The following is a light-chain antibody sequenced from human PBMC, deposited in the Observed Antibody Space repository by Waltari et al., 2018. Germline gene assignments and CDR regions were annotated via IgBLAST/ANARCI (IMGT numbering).Light chain of an antibody. V-gene: IGLV2-14*03. J-gene: IGLJ3*02. CDR1: SSHIGGDKE. CDR3: SSYTTSSTWV. Sequence: SSLKQPPSLSRSPGTSIARHCTGSSSHIGGDKEVSWYQQHPGKAPKLMIFDVNNRPSGVSNRFSGSKSGNTASLTISGLQAEDEADYYCSSYTTSSTWVFGGGTKLTV. CDR2: DVN.